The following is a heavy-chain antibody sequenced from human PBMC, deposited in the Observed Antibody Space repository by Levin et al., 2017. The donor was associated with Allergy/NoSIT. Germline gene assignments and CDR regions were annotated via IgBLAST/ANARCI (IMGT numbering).Heavy chain of an antibody. D-gene: IGHD2-21*02. V-gene: IGHV1-8*01. Sequence: ASVKVSCETSGYTFTSYDVSWVRQATGQGLEWMGWVNSNSTKTGYGDKFQGRVSMTTNTSITTAYMELTNLTPEDTAVYYCARGRVGAAAWGQGTLVIVSS. CDR3: ARGRVGAAA. J-gene: IGHJ5*02. CDR2: VNSNSTKT. CDR1: GYTFTSYD.